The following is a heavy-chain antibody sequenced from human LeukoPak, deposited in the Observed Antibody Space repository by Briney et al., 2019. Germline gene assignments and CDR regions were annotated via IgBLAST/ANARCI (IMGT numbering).Heavy chain of an antibody. J-gene: IGHJ4*02. V-gene: IGHV3-21*01. D-gene: IGHD6-13*01. CDR2: ISSSSSYI. CDR3: ARVGGYSSSSYY. CDR1: GFTSSSYS. Sequence: GGSLRLSCAASGFTSSSYSMNWVRQAPGKGLEWVSSISSSSSYIYYADSVKGRFTISRDNAKNSLYLQMNSLRAEDTAVYYCARVGGYSSSSYYWGQGTLVTVSS.